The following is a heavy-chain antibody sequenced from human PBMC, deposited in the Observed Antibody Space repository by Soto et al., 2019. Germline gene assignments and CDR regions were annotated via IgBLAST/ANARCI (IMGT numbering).Heavy chain of an antibody. V-gene: IGHV3-30*14. CDR1: GFTFSSYA. Sequence: GGSLRLSCAASGFTFSSYAMHWVRQAPGKGLEWVAVISYDGSNKYYEDSVKGRFTISRENAKNSLYLQMNSLRVGDTAVYYCTRKTPTNGMAVWGQGTTVTVSS. CDR3: TRKTPTNGMAV. J-gene: IGHJ6*02. D-gene: IGHD2-15*01. CDR2: ISYDGSNK.